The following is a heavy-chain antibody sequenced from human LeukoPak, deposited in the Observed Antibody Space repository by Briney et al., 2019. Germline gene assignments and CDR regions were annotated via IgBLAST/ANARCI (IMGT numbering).Heavy chain of an antibody. CDR1: GFTFSSYA. Sequence: GGSLRLSCAAPGFTFSSYAMHWVRQAPGKGLEWVAVISYDGSNKYYADSVKGRFTISRDNSKNTLYLQMNSLRAEDTAVYYCARGAQRHAFDVWGQGTMVTVSS. CDR3: ARGAQRHAFDV. D-gene: IGHD5-24*01. CDR2: ISYDGSNK. J-gene: IGHJ3*01. V-gene: IGHV3-30-3*01.